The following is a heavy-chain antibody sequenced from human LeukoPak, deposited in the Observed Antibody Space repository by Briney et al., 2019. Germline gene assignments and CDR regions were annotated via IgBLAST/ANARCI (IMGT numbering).Heavy chain of an antibody. CDR2: IKPKSGST. D-gene: IGHD3-16*01. CDR1: GHTLTSYY. CDR3: ASAESHDYGET. J-gene: IGHJ4*02. Sequence: APVKVSCKASGHTLTSYYLHWVRQAPGQGLEWMGWIKPKSGSTQFAQKFQGRVTMDRDTSLSTVYMELSGLRSGDTAIYYCASAESHDYGETWGQGTLVTVSS. V-gene: IGHV1-2*02.